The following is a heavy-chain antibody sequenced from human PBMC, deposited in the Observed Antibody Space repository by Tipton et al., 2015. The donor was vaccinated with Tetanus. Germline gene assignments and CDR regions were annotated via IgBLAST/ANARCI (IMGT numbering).Heavy chain of an antibody. V-gene: IGHV4-59*01. CDR1: GGSISSYY. D-gene: IGHD2-8*01. CDR3: ARGMVSGGIFPY. Sequence: LRLSCTVSGGSISSYYWSWIRQPPGKGLEWIGYIYYSGSTNYNPSLKSRVTISVDTSKNQFSLKLSSVTAADTAVYYCARGMVSGGIFPYWGQGTLVTVSS. CDR2: IYYSGST. J-gene: IGHJ4*02.